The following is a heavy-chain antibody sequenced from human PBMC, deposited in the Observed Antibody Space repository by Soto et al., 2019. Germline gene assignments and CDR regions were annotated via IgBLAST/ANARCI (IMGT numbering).Heavy chain of an antibody. Sequence: GGSLRLSCAASGFTFSNAWMNWVRQAPGKGLEWVGRIKSKTDGGTKDYAAPVKGRFTISRDDSKNTLYLQMNSLKTEDTAVYYCTTSPGVGNYYYGMDVWGQGTTVTVSS. CDR2: IKSKTDGGTK. J-gene: IGHJ6*02. D-gene: IGHD7-27*01. CDR1: GFTFSNAW. V-gene: IGHV3-15*07. CDR3: TTSPGVGNYYYGMDV.